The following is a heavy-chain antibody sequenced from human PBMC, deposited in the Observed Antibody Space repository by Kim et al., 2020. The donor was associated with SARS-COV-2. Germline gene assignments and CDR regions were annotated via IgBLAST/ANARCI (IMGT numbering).Heavy chain of an antibody. CDR3: ARGGTHYGMDV. Sequence: TRYSQKFQGRVAITRDTSASTVYMEVSSLRSEDTAVYYCARGGTHYGMDVWGQGTTVTVSS. D-gene: IGHD1-26*01. CDR2: T. J-gene: IGHJ6*02. V-gene: IGHV1-3*01.